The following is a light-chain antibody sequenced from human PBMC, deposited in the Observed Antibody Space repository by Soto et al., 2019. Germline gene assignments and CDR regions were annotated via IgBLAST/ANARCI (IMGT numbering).Light chain of an antibody. V-gene: IGKV1-39*01. CDR1: QSISND. Sequence: DIQMTQSPSSLSASVGDTVTITCRASQSISNDLYWYQQKPGKAPKLLIYAASTLQGGVPSRFSGSGSGPDFTLTISSLQPEDFVTYYCQQSYSTPPYTFGQGTRLEIK. J-gene: IGKJ2*01. CDR2: AAS. CDR3: QQSYSTPPYT.